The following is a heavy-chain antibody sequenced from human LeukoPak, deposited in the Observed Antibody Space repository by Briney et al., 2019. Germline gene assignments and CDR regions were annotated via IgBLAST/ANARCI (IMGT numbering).Heavy chain of an antibody. CDR1: GFAFSSHA. Sequence: QTGGSLRLSCAASGFAFSSHAMHWVRQAPGKGLEWVAVISYDENTKYYADSVKGRFTISRDNSRNTLYLQMNSLRADDTALYHCARDLYSSSSVNWFDPWGQGTLVTVSS. CDR3: ARDLYSSSSVNWFDP. CDR2: ISYDENTK. V-gene: IGHV3-30*04. J-gene: IGHJ5*02. D-gene: IGHD6-6*01.